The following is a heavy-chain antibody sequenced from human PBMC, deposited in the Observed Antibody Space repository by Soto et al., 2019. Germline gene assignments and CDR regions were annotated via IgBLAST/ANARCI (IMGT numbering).Heavy chain of an antibody. D-gene: IGHD5-12*01. V-gene: IGHV4-31*03. CDR3: ARGRGIVATTNRSLLFDY. J-gene: IGHJ4*02. Sequence: QVQLQESGPGLVKPSQTLSLTCTVSGGSISSGGYYWSWIRQHPGKGLEWIGYIYYSGSTYYNPSLKSRVTISVDTSKNQFSLKLSSVTAVDTAVYYCARGRGIVATTNRSLLFDYWGQGTLVTVSS. CDR1: GGSISSGGYY. CDR2: IYYSGST.